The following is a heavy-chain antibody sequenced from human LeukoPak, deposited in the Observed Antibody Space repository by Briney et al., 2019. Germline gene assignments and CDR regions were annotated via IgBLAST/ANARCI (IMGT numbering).Heavy chain of an antibody. Sequence: GGSLRLSCEGSGFTFSDYWMGWVRQAPGKGLEWVANINPAGRDTYYVDSVKGRFTISRDNVKKSTFLQMNSLRVEETAFYHCVRWGETAGMKDWGQGTLVTVSS. D-gene: IGHD6-13*01. V-gene: IGHV3-7*01. CDR2: INPAGRDT. CDR1: GFTFSDYW. J-gene: IGHJ4*02. CDR3: VRWGETAGMKD.